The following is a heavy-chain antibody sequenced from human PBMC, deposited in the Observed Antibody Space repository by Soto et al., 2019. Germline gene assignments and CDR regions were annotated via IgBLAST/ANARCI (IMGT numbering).Heavy chain of an antibody. CDR1: GYTFTAYY. Sequence: ASVNVSCKSSGYTFTAYYIHWGRQAPGHGLECMGWINPNSGGTHYAQNFQGRVTMTRDTSITTAYMELSSLRSDDTAVFYCARANSGDDDEFDYWGQGTLVTVSS. CDR3: ARANSGDDDEFDY. J-gene: IGHJ4*02. V-gene: IGHV1-2*02. CDR2: INPNSGGT. D-gene: IGHD5-12*01.